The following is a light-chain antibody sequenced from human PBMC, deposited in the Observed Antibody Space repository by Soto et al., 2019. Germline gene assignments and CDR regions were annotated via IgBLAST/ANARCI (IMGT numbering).Light chain of an antibody. CDR1: QSVTASSY. CDR2: HAF. Sequence: EIVMTQSPGTVSLSPGESVTLSCRASQSVTASSYLSWYQQKPGQAPRLLMYHAFIRATGIPGSFSGSGSGTDFTLTISSLPPEDCAVYYCQQDYDLVTFGGGTKVEIK. V-gene: IGKV3D-7*01. J-gene: IGKJ4*01. CDR3: QQDYDLVT.